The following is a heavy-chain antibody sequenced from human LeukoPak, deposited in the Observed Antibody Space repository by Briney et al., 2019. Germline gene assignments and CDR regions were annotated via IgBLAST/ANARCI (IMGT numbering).Heavy chain of an antibody. D-gene: IGHD5-12*01. CDR2: ISGSGGST. CDR1: GLTFSNAW. Sequence: TGGSLRLSCAVSGLTFSNAWLSWVRQAPGKGLEWVSAISGSGGSTYYADSVKGRFTISRDNSKNTLYLQMNSLRAEDTAVYYCAKGLGAFDIWGQGTMVTVSS. V-gene: IGHV3-23*01. CDR3: AKGLGAFDI. J-gene: IGHJ3*02.